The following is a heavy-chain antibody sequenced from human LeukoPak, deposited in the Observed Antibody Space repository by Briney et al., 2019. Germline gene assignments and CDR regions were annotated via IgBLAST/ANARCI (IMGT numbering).Heavy chain of an antibody. J-gene: IGHJ6*03. CDR1: GGTFSSYA. CDR2: IIPIFGTA. D-gene: IGHD6-13*01. V-gene: IGHV1-69*13. Sequence: GASVKVSCKASGGTFSSYAISWVRQAPGQGLEWMGGIIPIFGTANYAQKFQGRVTITADESTSTAYMELSSLRSEDTAVYYCARVLDGEQPVGYYYYYMDVWGKGTTVTVSS. CDR3: ARVLDGEQPVGYYYYYMDV.